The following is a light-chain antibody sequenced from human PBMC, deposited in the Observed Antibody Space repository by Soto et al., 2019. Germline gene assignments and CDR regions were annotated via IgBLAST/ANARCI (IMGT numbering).Light chain of an antibody. V-gene: IGKV3-20*01. J-gene: IGKJ1*01. CDR1: QSVSRSY. CDR2: FAS. CDR3: QQYATSPGT. Sequence: EIVLTQSPGTLSLSPGERATLSCRASQSVSRSYLAWYQQKPGQAPRLLFYFASNRASGIPDRFSGSGSGTDFTLTISRLEPEDFAVYYCQQYATSPGTFGQGTKVDIK.